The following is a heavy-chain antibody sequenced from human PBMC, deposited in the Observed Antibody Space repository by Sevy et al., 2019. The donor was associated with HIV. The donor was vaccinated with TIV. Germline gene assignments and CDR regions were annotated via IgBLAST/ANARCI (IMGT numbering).Heavy chain of an antibody. Sequence: ASVKVSCKASGGTFSSYAISWVRQAPGQGLEWMGGIIPIFGTANYAQKFQGRVTITADESTSTAYMELSSLRSEDTAMYYCASNDITMVRGVINHWGQGTLVTVSS. CDR2: IIPIFGTA. V-gene: IGHV1-69*13. CDR3: ASNDITMVRGVINH. CDR1: GGTFSSYA. D-gene: IGHD3-10*01. J-gene: IGHJ4*02.